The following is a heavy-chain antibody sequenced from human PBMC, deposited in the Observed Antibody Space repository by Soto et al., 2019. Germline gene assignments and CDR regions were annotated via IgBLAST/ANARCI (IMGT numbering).Heavy chain of an antibody. CDR3: ARRSQIFDY. J-gene: IGHJ4*02. CDR1: GFTFSSYE. Sequence: HPGGSLRLSCAASGFTFSSYEMNWVRQAPGKGLEWVSYISSSGSSIDYADSVKGRFTTSRDNAKNSLYLQMNSLRAEDTAVYYCARRSQIFDYWGQGTLVTVSS. CDR2: ISSSGSSI. V-gene: IGHV3-48*03.